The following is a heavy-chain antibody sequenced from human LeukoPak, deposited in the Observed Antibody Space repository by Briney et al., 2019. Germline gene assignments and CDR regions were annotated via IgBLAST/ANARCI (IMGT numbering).Heavy chain of an antibody. V-gene: IGHV4-30-2*01. D-gene: IGHD3-10*01. CDR3: ARGRFGESFDY. J-gene: IGHJ4*02. Sequence: KASETLSLTCAVSGGSISSGGHSWSWIRQPPGKGLEWIGYIYHSGSTYYNPSLKSRVTISVDRSKNQFSLKLSSVTAADTAVYYCARGRFGESFDYWGQGTLVTVSS. CDR2: IYHSGST. CDR1: GGSISSGGHS.